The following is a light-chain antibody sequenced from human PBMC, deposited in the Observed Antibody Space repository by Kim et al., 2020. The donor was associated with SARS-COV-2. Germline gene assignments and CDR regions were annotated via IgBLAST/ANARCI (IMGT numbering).Light chain of an antibody. J-gene: IGKJ1*01. CDR3: QQYHSTPWT. CDR1: QGISNS. CDR2: LAY. V-gene: IGKV1-NL1*01. Sequence: ASVGDRVTITSRASQGISNSLAWYQQKPGKAPKLLVYLAYRLESGVPSRFSGSGSGTDYTLTISSLQPEDFATYYCQQYHSTPWTFGHGTKVDIK.